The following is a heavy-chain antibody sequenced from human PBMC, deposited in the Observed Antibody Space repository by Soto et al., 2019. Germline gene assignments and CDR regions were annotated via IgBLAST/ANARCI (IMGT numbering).Heavy chain of an antibody. CDR2: FDPEDGET. D-gene: IGHD5-12*01. CDR3: AADRWEQSGYDCWGDYY. J-gene: IGHJ4*02. CDR1: GYTLTELS. V-gene: IGHV1-24*01. Sequence: QVQLVQSGAEVKKPGASVKVSCKVSGYTLTELSMHWVRQAPGKGLEWMGGFDPEDGETIYAQKFQGRVTMTEDTYTDTAYMELCSLRSEDMAVYYCAADRWEQSGYDCWGDYYWGRGTLVTVAS.